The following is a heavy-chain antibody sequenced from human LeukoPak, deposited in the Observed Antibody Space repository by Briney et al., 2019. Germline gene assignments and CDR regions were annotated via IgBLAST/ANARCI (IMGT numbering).Heavy chain of an antibody. CDR2: ISGSGGST. CDR1: GFTFSSYS. D-gene: IGHD2-2*01. CDR3: AKDRALIVVVPDAFDI. J-gene: IGHJ3*02. Sequence: SGGSLRLSCAASGFTFSSYSMNWVRQAPGKGLEWVSAISGSGGSTYYADSVKGRFTISRDNSKNTLYLQMNSLRAEDTAVYYCAKDRALIVVVPDAFDIWGQGTMVTVSS. V-gene: IGHV3-23*01.